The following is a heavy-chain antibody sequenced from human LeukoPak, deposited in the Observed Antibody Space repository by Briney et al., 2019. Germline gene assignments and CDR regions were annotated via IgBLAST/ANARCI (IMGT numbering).Heavy chain of an antibody. CDR1: GGTFSSYA. V-gene: IGHV1-69*13. CDR3: ARDDIVVVPAVLRKFDP. CDR2: IIPIFGTA. Sequence: SVKVSCKASGGTFSSYAISWVRQAPGQGLEWMGGIIPIFGTANYAQKFQGRVTITADESTSTAYMELSSLRSEDTAVYYCARDDIVVVPAVLRKFDPWGQGTLVTVSS. D-gene: IGHD2-2*01. J-gene: IGHJ5*02.